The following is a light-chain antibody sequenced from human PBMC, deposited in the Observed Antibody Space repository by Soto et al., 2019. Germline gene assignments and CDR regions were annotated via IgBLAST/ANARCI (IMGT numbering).Light chain of an antibody. CDR2: AAS. Sequence: DIQLTQSPSFLSASIGDRVTITCRASQGISSSLAWYQQKPGKAPKLLIYAASTLQSGVPSRFSDSGSGTEFTLTISSLQPEDFATYYCQQLNSYPRTFGPGTKVDIK. J-gene: IGKJ3*01. V-gene: IGKV1-9*01. CDR3: QQLNSYPRT. CDR1: QGISSS.